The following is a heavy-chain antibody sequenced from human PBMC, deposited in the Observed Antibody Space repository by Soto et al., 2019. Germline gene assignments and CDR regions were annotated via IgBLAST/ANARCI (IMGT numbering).Heavy chain of an antibody. J-gene: IGHJ6*02. D-gene: IGHD4-17*01. CDR2: IIPIFGTA. CDR1: GGTFSSYA. CDR3: ARSRSVVSGDYEDYYYYGMDV. Sequence: QVQLVQSGAEVKKPGSSVKVSCKASGGTFSSYAISWVRQAPGQGLEWMGGIIPIFGTANYAQKFQGRVTITADESTXXAXMEXSSLRSEDTAVYYCARSRSVVSGDYEDYYYYGMDVWGQGTTVTVSS. V-gene: IGHV1-69*12.